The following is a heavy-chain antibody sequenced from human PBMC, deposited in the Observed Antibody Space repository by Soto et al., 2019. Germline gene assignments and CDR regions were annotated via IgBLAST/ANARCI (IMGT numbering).Heavy chain of an antibody. D-gene: IGHD3-3*01. CDR3: ARGGRVGVAGSAAFDM. CDR1: GYPVTAYY. V-gene: IGHV1-2*02. CDR2: INPATGAA. J-gene: IGHJ3*02. Sequence: QLHLVQSGAVVKKPGASVTVSCSASGYPVTAYYMHWVRQAPGRGLEWMGGINPATGAAKYTQTFQGRVTMTRDTSTSTVFMELSRLTSEDTAVFYCARGGRVGVAGSAAFDMWGQGTLVTVSS.